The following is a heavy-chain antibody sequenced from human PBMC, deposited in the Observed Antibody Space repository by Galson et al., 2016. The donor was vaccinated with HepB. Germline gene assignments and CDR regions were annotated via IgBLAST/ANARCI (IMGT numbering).Heavy chain of an antibody. J-gene: IGHJ6*02. CDR3: ARLERLILVAAGTYHHRMYV. V-gene: IGHV4-4*08. CDR1: GGSFSNSY. D-gene: IGHD1-14*01. Sequence: SETLSLTCTVSGGSFSNSYRSWIRQPPGKGLEWIGYIHTSGYTNYNPSLKSRATFSLDTSRNQASLRLTSVTAADTAIYYCARLERLILVAAGTYHHRMYVWGQGSSVTVSS. CDR2: IHTSGYT.